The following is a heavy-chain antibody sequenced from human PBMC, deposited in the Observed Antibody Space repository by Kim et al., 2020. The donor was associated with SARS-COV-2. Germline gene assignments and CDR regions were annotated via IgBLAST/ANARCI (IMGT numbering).Heavy chain of an antibody. D-gene: IGHD2-15*01. J-gene: IGHJ4*02. Sequence: YYGDPVEGRFTISRDNSQNTLYFQVNSLRVEDTAVYFCARNSDTLGFVYWGQGTLVTVSS. V-gene: IGHV3-33*01. CDR3: ARNSDTLGFVY.